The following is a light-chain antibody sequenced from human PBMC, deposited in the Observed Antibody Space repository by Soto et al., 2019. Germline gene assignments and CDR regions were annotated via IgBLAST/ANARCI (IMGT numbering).Light chain of an antibody. V-gene: IGKV3-15*01. CDR3: QQYNSWPGT. CDR1: QSVSSN. CDR2: VAS. Sequence: EIVMTRSPGTLSVSPGERATLSCRASQSVSSNLAWYQQKPGQAPRLLIYVASTRATGIPARFSGSGSGTEFTLTISILQAEDFAVYYCQQYNSWPGTFGQGTKVEIK. J-gene: IGKJ1*01.